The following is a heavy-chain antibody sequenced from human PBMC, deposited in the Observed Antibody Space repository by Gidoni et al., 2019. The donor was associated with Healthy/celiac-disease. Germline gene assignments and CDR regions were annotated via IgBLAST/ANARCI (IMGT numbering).Heavy chain of an antibody. V-gene: IGHV3-9*01. Sequence: EVQLVESGGGLVQPGRSLRLSCAASGFTFDDYAMHWVRQAPGKGLEWVSGISWNSGSIGYADSVKGRFTISRDNAKNSLYLQMNSLRAEDTALYYCAKSTPYGDYYFDYWGQGTLVTVSS. J-gene: IGHJ4*02. D-gene: IGHD4-17*01. CDR3: AKSTPYGDYYFDY. CDR2: ISWNSGSI. CDR1: GFTFDDYA.